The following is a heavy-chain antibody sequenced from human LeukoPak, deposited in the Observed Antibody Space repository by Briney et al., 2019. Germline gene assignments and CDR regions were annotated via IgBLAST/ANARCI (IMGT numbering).Heavy chain of an antibody. V-gene: IGHV3-23*01. D-gene: IGHD1-26*01. CDR1: GFTFSNYA. CDR3: AKVWVVGATLPFDY. J-gene: IGHJ4*02. CDR2: ISGSGGST. Sequence: RGSLRLSCAASGFTFSNYAMSWVRQAPGKGLEWVSAISGSGGSTYYADSVKGRFIISRDNFKNTLYLQMSSLRAEDTALYYCAKVWVVGATLPFDYWGQGTLVTVSS.